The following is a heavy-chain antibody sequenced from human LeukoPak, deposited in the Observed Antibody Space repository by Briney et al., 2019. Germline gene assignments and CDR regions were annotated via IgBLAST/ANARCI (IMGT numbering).Heavy chain of an antibody. CDR1: GYSFTSYW. J-gene: IGHJ4*02. CDR2: IYPGDSDT. CDR3: ARRQDILTGYNFDY. D-gene: IGHD3-9*01. V-gene: IGHV5-51*01. Sequence: GESVKISCKGSGYSFTSYWIGWVRQMPGQDLEWMGIIYPGDSDTRYSPSFQVQVTISADKSISTAYLQWSSLKASDTAMYYCARRQDILTGYNFDYWGQGTLVTVSS.